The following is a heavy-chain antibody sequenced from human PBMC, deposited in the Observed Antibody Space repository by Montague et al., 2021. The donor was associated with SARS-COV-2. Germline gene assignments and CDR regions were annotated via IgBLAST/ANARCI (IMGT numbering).Heavy chain of an antibody. V-gene: IGHV2-5*02. CDR1: GFSLSTTGVA. CDR2: IFWDDDK. CDR3: AHRLSTAGGGFGF. D-gene: IGHD2-21*02. J-gene: IGHJ3*01. Sequence: PALVKPTQTLTLTCTFSGFSLSTTGVAVGWIRQSPGKALEWLALIFWDDDKRYSPSLKNRVTITGDTSKNQVVLTVTNMDPVDIATYYCAHRLSTAGGGFGFWGQGTTVTVSS.